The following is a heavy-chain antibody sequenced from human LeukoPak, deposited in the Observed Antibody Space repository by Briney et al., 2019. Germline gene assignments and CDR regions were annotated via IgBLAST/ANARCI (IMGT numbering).Heavy chain of an antibody. J-gene: IGHJ4*02. CDR2: IYYSGST. CDR3: ARSRVYIGNPFDY. Sequence: SETLSLTCTVSGGSISSYYWSWIRQPPGKGLEWIGYIYYSGSTNYNPSLESRVTISVDTSKNQFSLKLSSVTAADTAVYYCARSRVYIGNPFDYWGQGTLVAVSA. V-gene: IGHV4-59*01. D-gene: IGHD4-23*01. CDR1: GGSISSYY.